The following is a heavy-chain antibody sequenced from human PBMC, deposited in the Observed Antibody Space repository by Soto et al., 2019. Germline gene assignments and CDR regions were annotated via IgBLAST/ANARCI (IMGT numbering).Heavy chain of an antibody. CDR2: IYYSGST. D-gene: IGHD3-3*01. Sequence: QVQLQESGPGLVKPSQTLSLTCTVSGGSISSGDYYWSWIRQPPGKGLEWIGYIYYSGSTYYNPSLKSRVTISVDTSKNQFSLKLSSVTAADTAVYYCARVYYDFWSGYQRPRPHDRYYGMDVWGQGTTVTVSS. V-gene: IGHV4-30-4*01. CDR1: GGSISSGDYY. J-gene: IGHJ6*02. CDR3: ARVYYDFWSGYQRPRPHDRYYGMDV.